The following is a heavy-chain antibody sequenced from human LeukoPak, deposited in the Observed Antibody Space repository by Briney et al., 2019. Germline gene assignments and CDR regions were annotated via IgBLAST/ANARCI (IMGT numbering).Heavy chain of an antibody. V-gene: IGHV3-21*01. Sequence: GGSLSLSCAASGFSFSSVSINWVRQAPGKGLEWVSSISSVSTYIYYADSVKGRFTISRDNAKNSLYLQMNSLRAEDTAVYYCARLSGNFGSYYFDYWGQGTLVTVSS. CDR2: ISSVSTYI. CDR3: ARLSGNFGSYYFDY. CDR1: GFSFSSVS. J-gene: IGHJ4*02. D-gene: IGHD1-26*01.